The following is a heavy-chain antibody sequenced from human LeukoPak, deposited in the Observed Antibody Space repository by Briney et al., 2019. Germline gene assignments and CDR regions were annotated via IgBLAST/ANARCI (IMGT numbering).Heavy chain of an antibody. CDR3: VKVNRAWSGGTYYFDY. J-gene: IGHJ4*02. CDR2: LSASAITT. Sequence: GGSLRLSCAASGFTFNYYAMSWVRQAPGKGLEWVSSLSASAITTYYAASVKGRFTISRDNSKNTLSLQMNSLRAEDTAVYYCVKVNRAWSGGTYYFDYWGQGTLVTVSS. V-gene: IGHV3-23*01. CDR1: GFTFNYYA. D-gene: IGHD3-10*01.